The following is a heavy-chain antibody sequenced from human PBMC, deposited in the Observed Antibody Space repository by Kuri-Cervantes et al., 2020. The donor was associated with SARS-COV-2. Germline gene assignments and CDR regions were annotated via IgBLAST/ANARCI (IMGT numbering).Heavy chain of an antibody. V-gene: IGHV1-2*04. CDR3: ARDAGTYCSDISCYGYYYYYGMDV. J-gene: IGHJ6*02. Sequence: ASVKVSCKASGYTFTGYYMHWVRQAPGQGLEWMGWINTNSGGTNYAQKFQGWVTMTRDTSISTVYMELSRLRSDDTAVYYCARDAGTYCSDISCYGYYYYYGMDVWGQGTTVTVSS. CDR1: GYTFTGYY. CDR2: INTNSGGT. D-gene: IGHD2-2*01.